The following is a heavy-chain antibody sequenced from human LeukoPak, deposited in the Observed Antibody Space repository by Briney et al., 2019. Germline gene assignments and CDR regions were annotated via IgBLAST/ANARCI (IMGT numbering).Heavy chain of an antibody. D-gene: IGHD1-26*01. J-gene: IGHJ4*02. CDR3: AKATSGTYYYFAD. CDR2: IYTGGTT. Sequence: SETLSLTCTVSRASISSNYWNWIRQPAGEGLEWIGRIYTGGTTTYNPSLKSRVIMSVDTSKNQSSLKLSSVTAADTAVYYCAKATSGTYYYFADWGQGTLVTVSS. CDR1: RASISSNY. V-gene: IGHV4-4*07.